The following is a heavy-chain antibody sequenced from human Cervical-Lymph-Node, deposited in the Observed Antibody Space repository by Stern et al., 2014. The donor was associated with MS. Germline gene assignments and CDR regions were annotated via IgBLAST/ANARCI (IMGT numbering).Heavy chain of an antibody. J-gene: IGHJ4*02. CDR3: ASLDY. Sequence: VQLLESGGGVVQPGRSLRLSCAASGFTFSTYGMNWVRQAPGKGLEWVAVIWSDGSYKDYADSVKGRFTISRDNSKNTLYLQMTSLRVEDTAVYYCASLDYWGPGTLVTVSS. V-gene: IGHV3-33*01. CDR1: GFTFSTYG. CDR2: IWSDGSYK.